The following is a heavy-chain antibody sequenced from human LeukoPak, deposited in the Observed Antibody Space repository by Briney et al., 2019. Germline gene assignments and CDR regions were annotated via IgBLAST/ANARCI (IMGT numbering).Heavy chain of an antibody. CDR3: ARGTLAITMIVVVITNRVYFDY. V-gene: IGHV4-34*01. Sequence: PSETLSLTCAVYGGSFSGYYWSWIRQPPGKGVEWIGEINHSGSTNYNPSLKSRVTISVDTSKNQFSLKLSSVTAADTAVYYCARGTLAITMIVVVITNRVYFDYWGQGTLVTVSS. D-gene: IGHD3-22*01. CDR2: INHSGST. CDR1: GGSFSGYY. J-gene: IGHJ4*02.